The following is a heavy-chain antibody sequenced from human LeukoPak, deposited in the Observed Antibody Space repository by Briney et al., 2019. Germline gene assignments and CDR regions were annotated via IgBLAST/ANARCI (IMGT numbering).Heavy chain of an antibody. CDR2: ISGSGGST. CDR3: AKDKVGTDSSGYFFSSGFDY. Sequence: PGGSLRLSCAASGFTFSSYAMSWVRQAPGKGLEWVSAISGSGGSTYYADSVKGRFTISRDNSKNTLYLQMNSLRAEDTAVYYCAKDKVGTDSSGYFFSSGFDYWGQGTLVTVSS. D-gene: IGHD3-22*01. V-gene: IGHV3-23*01. CDR1: GFTFSSYA. J-gene: IGHJ4*02.